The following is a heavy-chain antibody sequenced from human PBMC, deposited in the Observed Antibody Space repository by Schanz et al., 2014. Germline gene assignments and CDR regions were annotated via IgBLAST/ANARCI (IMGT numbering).Heavy chain of an antibody. D-gene: IGHD2-15*01. CDR1: GYAFSDYG. CDR2: MNPNSGNT. J-gene: IGHJ5*02. V-gene: IGHV1-8*03. Sequence: QVQLEQSGAEVKKPGASVKVSCKTSGYAFSDYGITWVRQAPGQGLEWMGWMNPNSGNTGYAQKFQGRVTITADKSTFTAYMDVSSLRSEDTAVYYCARGRGCTGGSCYSWFDLWGQGTLVTVSS. CDR3: ARGRGCTGGSCYSWFDL.